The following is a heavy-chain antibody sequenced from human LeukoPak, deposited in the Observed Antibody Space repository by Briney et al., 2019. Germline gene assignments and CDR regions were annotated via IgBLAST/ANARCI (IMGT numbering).Heavy chain of an antibody. CDR3: ARDSLYCSSTSCRPTFGNYYYSGMDV. CDR2: ISSDRSIK. J-gene: IGHJ6*02. CDR1: AFTFTTYA. V-gene: IGHV3-30-3*01. Sequence: PGGSLRLSCTASAFTFTTYALDWVRQAPGKGLEWVAIISSDRSIKYYADSVKGRFTISRDNSKNTLYLQMNSLRAEDTAVYYCARDSLYCSSTSCRPTFGNYYYSGMDVWGQRTTVAVSS. D-gene: IGHD2-2*01.